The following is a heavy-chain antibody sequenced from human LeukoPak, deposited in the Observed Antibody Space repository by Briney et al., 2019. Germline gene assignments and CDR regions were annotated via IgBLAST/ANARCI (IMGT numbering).Heavy chain of an antibody. D-gene: IGHD3-9*01. J-gene: IGHJ4*02. CDR3: ASNDILTGYRFDY. CDR1: GFTFSSYG. V-gene: IGHV3-30*02. Sequence: GGSLRLSCAASGFTFSSYGMHWVRQAPGKGLEWVAFIRYDGSNKYYADSVKGRFTISRDNSKNTLYLQMNSLRAEDTAVYYCASNDILTGYRFDYWGQGTLVTVSS. CDR2: IRYDGSNK.